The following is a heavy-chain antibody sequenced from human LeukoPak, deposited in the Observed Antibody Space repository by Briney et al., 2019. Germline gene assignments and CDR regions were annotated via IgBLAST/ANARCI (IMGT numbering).Heavy chain of an antibody. J-gene: IGHJ5*02. Sequence: PGGSLRLSCAASGFTFNDYYMSWIRQAPGKGLEWPSYINIGGTNTHYADSVKGRFTISRDNAKKSLYLEMNNLRAEDTAVYYRATDGAGFDTWGQGVLVTVSS. CDR3: ATDGAGFDT. V-gene: IGHV3-11*01. CDR1: GFTFNDYY. CDR2: INIGGTNT.